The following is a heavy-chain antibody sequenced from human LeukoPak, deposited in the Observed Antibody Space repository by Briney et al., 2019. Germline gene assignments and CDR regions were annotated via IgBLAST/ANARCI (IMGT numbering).Heavy chain of an antibody. D-gene: IGHD2-2*01. CDR2: INHSGST. CDR1: GGSFSGYY. V-gene: IGHV4-34*01. Sequence: SETLSLTXAVYGGSFSGYYWSWIRQPPGKGLEWIGEINHSGSTNYNPSLKSQVTISVDTSKNQFSLKLSSVTAADTAVYYCARARRYCSSTSCAHYYYMDVWGKGNTVTVSS. CDR3: ARARRYCSSTSCAHYYYMDV. J-gene: IGHJ6*03.